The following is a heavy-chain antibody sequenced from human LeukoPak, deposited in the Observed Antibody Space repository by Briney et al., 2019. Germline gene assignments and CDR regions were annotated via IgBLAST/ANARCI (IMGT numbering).Heavy chain of an antibody. V-gene: IGHV1-2*02. Sequence: ASVRVSCKASGYTFTDYYIHWVRQAPGQGLEWMGWINPSSGGTNYAQKFQGRVTVTRDTSIRTAFMELSSLRSDDTAVYYCARAVFGYVDWGQGTLVTVSS. CDR3: ARAVFGYVD. J-gene: IGHJ4*02. CDR1: GYTFTDYY. CDR2: INPSSGGT. D-gene: IGHD5-18*01.